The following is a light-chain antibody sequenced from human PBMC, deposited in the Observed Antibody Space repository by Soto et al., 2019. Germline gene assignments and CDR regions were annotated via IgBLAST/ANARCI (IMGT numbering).Light chain of an antibody. CDR2: GAS. CDR3: QQYNNWPPSYT. CDR1: QSVTKN. V-gene: IGKV3-15*01. Sequence: EVVMTQSPATLSLSPGERATLSCRASQSVTKNLDWYQQRPGQAPRLLIYGASTRATGVPARFSGSGSGTEFSLTISSLQSEDFAVYYCQQYNNWPPSYTFGQGTTLEIK. J-gene: IGKJ2*01.